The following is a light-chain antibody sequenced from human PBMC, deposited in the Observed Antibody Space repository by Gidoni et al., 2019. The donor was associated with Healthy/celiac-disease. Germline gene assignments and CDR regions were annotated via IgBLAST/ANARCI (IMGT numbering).Light chain of an antibody. CDR3: MQGTHWLRWT. CDR2: KVS. Sequence: DVVMSQSPLSLPVTLGQPSSISCRSRQSLVYSDGNTYLNWFQQRPGQSPRRLIYKVSNRDSGVPDRFSGSGSGTDFTLKISRVEAEDVGFYYCMQGTHWLRWTFGQGTKVEIK. J-gene: IGKJ1*01. V-gene: IGKV2-30*01. CDR1: QSLVYSDGNTY.